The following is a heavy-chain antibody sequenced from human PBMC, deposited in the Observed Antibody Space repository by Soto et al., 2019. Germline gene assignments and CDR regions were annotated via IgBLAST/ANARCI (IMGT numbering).Heavy chain of an antibody. Sequence: QVQLVQSGAEVKKPGSSVKVSCKASGGTFSSYAISGVRQAPGQGLEWMGGIIPIFGTANYAQKFQGRVTITADESTSTAYMELSSLRSEDTAVYYCARDGTLYDSSGYYYLYWGQGTLVTVSS. D-gene: IGHD3-22*01. V-gene: IGHV1-69*01. CDR2: IIPIFGTA. J-gene: IGHJ4*02. CDR3: ARDGTLYDSSGYYYLY. CDR1: GGTFSSYA.